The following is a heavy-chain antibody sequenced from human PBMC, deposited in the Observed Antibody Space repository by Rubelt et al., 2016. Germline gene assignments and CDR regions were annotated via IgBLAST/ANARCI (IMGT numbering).Heavy chain of an antibody. CDR1: GGSISSYY. J-gene: IGHJ4*02. CDR3: ARRNVLGYSSSWYRASWYFDY. D-gene: IGHD6-13*01. V-gene: IGHV4-59*12. Sequence: QVQLQESGPGLVKPSETLSLTCTVSGGSISSYYWSWIRQPPGKGLEWIGEINHSGSTNYNPSLKSRVTISVDTSKNQFSLKLSSVTAADTAVYYCARRNVLGYSSSWYRASWYFDYWGQGTLVTVSS. CDR2: INHSGST.